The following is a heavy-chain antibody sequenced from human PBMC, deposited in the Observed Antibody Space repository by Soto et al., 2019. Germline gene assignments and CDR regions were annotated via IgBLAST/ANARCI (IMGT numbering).Heavy chain of an antibody. Sequence: GGSLRLSCAASGFSRSVYWMHWVRQAPGKGLAWVSRIDTYGSATKYADSVEGRFSISKDNAESTLYLQMNNLRADDTAVYYCVRVLKSIGWDNDVFDIWGQGTMVTVS. CDR3: VRVLKSIGWDNDVFDI. V-gene: IGHV3-74*01. J-gene: IGHJ3*02. D-gene: IGHD6-19*01. CDR1: GFSRSVYW. CDR2: IDTYGSAT.